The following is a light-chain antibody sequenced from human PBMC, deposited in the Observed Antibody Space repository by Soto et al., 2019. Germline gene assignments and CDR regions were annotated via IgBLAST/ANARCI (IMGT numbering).Light chain of an antibody. Sequence: QSVLTQPPSASGTPGQRVTISCSGSSSYIGSNTVNWYQQLPGTAPTLLIYYNNQRPSGVPDRFSGSKSGTSASLAISGLQSEDEAHYYCAAWDDSLYGWVFGGGTKLTVL. V-gene: IGLV1-44*01. CDR1: SSYIGSNT. CDR2: YNN. CDR3: AAWDDSLYGWV. J-gene: IGLJ3*02.